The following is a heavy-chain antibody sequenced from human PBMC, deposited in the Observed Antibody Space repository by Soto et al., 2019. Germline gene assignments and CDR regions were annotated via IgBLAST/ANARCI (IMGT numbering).Heavy chain of an antibody. V-gene: IGHV4-30-4*01. CDR1: GGSLSSGDYY. D-gene: IGHD2-2*01. J-gene: IGHJ6*02. Sequence: QVQLQESGPGLVKPSQTLSLTCTVSGGSLSSGDYYWSWIRQPPGKGLEWIGYIYYSGSTYYNPSLKSRVTISVDTSKNQFSLKLSSVTAADTAVYYCARVPAANYYYYGMDVWGQGTTVTVSS. CDR2: IYYSGST. CDR3: ARVPAANYYYYGMDV.